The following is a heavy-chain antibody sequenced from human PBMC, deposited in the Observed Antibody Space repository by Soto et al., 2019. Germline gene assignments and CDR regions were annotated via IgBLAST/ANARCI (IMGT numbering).Heavy chain of an antibody. V-gene: IGHV3-48*02. D-gene: IGHD3-3*01. CDR2: ISSSSSTI. Sequence: PGGSLRLSCAASGFTFSSYSMNWVRQAPGKGLEWVSYISSSSSTIYYADSVKGRFTISRDNAKNSLYLQMNSLRDEDTAVYYCARSPAIFGVVTPNYFDYWGQGTLVTVSS. CDR3: ARSPAIFGVVTPNYFDY. J-gene: IGHJ4*02. CDR1: GFTFSSYS.